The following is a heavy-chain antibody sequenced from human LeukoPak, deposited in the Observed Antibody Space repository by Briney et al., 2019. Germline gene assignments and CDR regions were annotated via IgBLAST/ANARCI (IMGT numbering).Heavy chain of an antibody. D-gene: IGHD6-13*01. J-gene: IGHJ4*02. V-gene: IGHV3-48*04. CDR1: GFTFSSYS. Sequence: PGGSLRLSCAASGFTFSSYSMNWVRQAPGKGLEWVSYISSSSSTIYYTDSVKGRFTISRDNAKNSLYLQMNSLRAEDTAVYYCARGPGGIAAAGTVYWGQGTLVTVSS. CDR2: ISSSSSTI. CDR3: ARGPGGIAAAGTVY.